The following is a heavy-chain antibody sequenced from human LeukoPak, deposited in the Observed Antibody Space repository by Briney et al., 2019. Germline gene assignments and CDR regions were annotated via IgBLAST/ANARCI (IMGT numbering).Heavy chain of an antibody. CDR3: ASTRGYSGYEPA. D-gene: IGHD5-12*01. V-gene: IGHV3-21*01. CDR1: GFTFSNYS. CDR2: ISSSSSYI. Sequence: PGGSLRLSCAASGFTFSNYSMNWVRQAPGKGLEWVSSISSSSSYIYYADSVKGRFTISRDNAKNSLYLQMNSLRAEDTAVYYCASTRGYSGYEPAWGQGTLVTVSS. J-gene: IGHJ5*02.